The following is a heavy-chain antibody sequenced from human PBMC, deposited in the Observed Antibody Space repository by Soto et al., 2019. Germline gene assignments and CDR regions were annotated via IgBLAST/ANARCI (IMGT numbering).Heavy chain of an antibody. D-gene: IGHD3-10*01. CDR3: AASYGSGYRAFDY. V-gene: IGHV1-46*01. CDR1: GYTFTSYY. CDR2: INPSGGST. Sequence: ASVKVSCKASGYTFTSYYMHWVRQAPGQGLEWMGIINPSGGSTSYAQKFQGRVTITADKSTSTAYMELRSLRSDDTAMYFCAASYGSGYRAFDYWGQGALVTVSS. J-gene: IGHJ4*02.